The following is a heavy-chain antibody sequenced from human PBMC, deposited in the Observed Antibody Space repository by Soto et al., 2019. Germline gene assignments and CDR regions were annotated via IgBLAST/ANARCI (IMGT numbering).Heavy chain of an antibody. CDR3: AKEPATAKPEGVDF. CDR1: GYTFSDYY. D-gene: IGHD1-1*01. J-gene: IGHJ4*02. CDR2: INPNSGGT. Sequence: ASVKVSCKASGYTFSDYYIHWVRQAPGQGLEWMGWINPNSGGTKYAPKFQGGVTMTRDTSITTAYMELSRLRSGDTAVYYCAKEPATAKPEGVDFWGQGTRATSPQ. V-gene: IGHV1-2*02.